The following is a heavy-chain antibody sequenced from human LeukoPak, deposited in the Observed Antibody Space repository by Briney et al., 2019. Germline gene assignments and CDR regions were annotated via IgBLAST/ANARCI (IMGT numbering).Heavy chain of an antibody. Sequence: ASETLSLTCTVSGGSISSYYWSWIRQPPGKGLEWIGYIYYSGSTNYNPSLKSRVTISVDTSKNQFSLKLSSVTAADTAVYYCARESPIYGDLYYYYYMDVWGKGTTVTVSS. CDR2: IYYSGST. V-gene: IGHV4-59*01. J-gene: IGHJ6*03. CDR3: ARESPIYGDLYYYYYMDV. CDR1: GGSISSYY. D-gene: IGHD4-17*01.